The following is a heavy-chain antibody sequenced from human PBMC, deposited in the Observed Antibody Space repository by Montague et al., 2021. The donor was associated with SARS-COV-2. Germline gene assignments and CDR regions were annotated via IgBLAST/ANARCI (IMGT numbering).Heavy chain of an antibody. Sequence: SLILSCAASGFTFSSYGMNWVRQAPVKGLEWVSAITTTGANTYYXDSVKGRFTNSRDNSKNTLYLQLNSLRDEDTAVYYCAKNGVVVGADGFDYWGQGTMVIASS. J-gene: IGHJ3*01. D-gene: IGHD3-22*01. CDR3: AKNGVVVGADGFDY. CDR2: ITTTGANT. CDR1: GFTFSSYG. V-gene: IGHV3-23*01.